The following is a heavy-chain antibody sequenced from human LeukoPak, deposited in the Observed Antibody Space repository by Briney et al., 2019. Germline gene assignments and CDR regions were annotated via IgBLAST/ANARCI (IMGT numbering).Heavy chain of an antibody. D-gene: IGHD6-13*01. V-gene: IGHV4-39*07. CDR2: MYYSGST. CDR3: ARQGSWVDV. CDR1: GGSISSSNYK. Sequence: SETLSLTCTVSGGSISSSNYKWGWIRQPPGKGLEWIGTMYYSGSTYYNPSLKSRVTISVDTSKNQFSLKLSSVTAADTAVYYCARQGSWVDVWGQGTTVTVSS. J-gene: IGHJ6*02.